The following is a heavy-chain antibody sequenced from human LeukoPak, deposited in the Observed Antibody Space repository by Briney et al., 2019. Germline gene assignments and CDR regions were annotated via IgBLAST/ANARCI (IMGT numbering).Heavy chain of an antibody. V-gene: IGHV4-39*01. Sequence: PSETLSLTCTVSGGSISSSSYYWGWIRQPPGKGLEWIGSIYYSGSTYYNPSLKSRVTISADTSKNSFSLKLSSVTAADTAVYYCASLESLTGKLDYWGQGTLVTVSS. CDR2: IYYSGST. CDR1: GGSISSSSYY. J-gene: IGHJ4*02. CDR3: ASLESLTGKLDY. D-gene: IGHD1-20*01.